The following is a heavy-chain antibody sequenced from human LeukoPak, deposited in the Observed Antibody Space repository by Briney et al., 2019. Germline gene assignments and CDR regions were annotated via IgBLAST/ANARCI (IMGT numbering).Heavy chain of an antibody. J-gene: IGHJ4*02. D-gene: IGHD3-3*01. CDR1: GYTFTSYY. Sequence: ASVKVSCKASGYTFTSYYIHWVRHAPGQGLDWMGWINPNSGGTKYAQKFQGRVTMNRDTSISTACMELSRLRSDDTAVYYCARELTIFGVVTHTYYFDYWGQGTLVTVSS. CDR3: ARELTIFGVVTHTYYFDY. CDR2: INPNSGGT. V-gene: IGHV1-2*02.